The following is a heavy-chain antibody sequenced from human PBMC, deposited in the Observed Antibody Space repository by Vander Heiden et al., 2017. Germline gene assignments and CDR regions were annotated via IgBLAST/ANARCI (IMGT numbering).Heavy chain of an antibody. CDR1: GFTFSGSA. D-gene: IGHD4-17*01. CDR2: IRSKANSYAT. Sequence: EVQLVESGGGLVQPGWSLQLSCAASGFTFSGSAMHWVRQASGKGLDWVGRIRSKANSYATAYATSVKGRFTISRDDSKSTAYLQMNSLKPEDTAVYYCTRLWRTDGDNEDYWGQGTLVTVSS. V-gene: IGHV3-73*02. J-gene: IGHJ4*02. CDR3: TRLWRTDGDNEDY.